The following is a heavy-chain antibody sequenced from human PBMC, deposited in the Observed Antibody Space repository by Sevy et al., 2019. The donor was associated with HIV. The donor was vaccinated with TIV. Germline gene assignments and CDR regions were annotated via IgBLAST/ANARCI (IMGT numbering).Heavy chain of an antibody. V-gene: IGHV3-30-3*01. CDR3: ARPRANYVDNYFFYAMDV. D-gene: IGHD4-17*01. CDR1: GFAFTNYYA. J-gene: IGHJ6*02. Sequence: GGSLRLSCAASGFAFTNYYAMHCVRQAPGKGLEWVALISFDESDKYYADTVKGRFTISRDNFKNTLYLQMNSLTTEDTAVYYCARPRANYVDNYFFYAMDVWGQGTTVTVSS. CDR2: ISFDESDK.